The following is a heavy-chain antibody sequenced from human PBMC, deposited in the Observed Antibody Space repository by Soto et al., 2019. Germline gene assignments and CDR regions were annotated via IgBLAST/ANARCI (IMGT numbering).Heavy chain of an antibody. CDR1: GGTFSSYA. V-gene: IGHV1-69*01. CDR2: IIPIFGTA. J-gene: IGHJ4*02. D-gene: IGHD3-9*01. CDR3: ARAFGKNYDILTPLDY. Sequence: VKVSCKASGGTFSSYAISWVRQAPGQGLEWMGGIIPIFGTANYAQKFQGRVTITADESTSTAYMELSSLRSEDTAVYYCARAFGKNYDILTPLDYWGQGTLVTVSS.